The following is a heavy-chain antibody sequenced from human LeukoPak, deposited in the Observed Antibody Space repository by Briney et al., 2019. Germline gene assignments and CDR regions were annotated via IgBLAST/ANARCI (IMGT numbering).Heavy chain of an antibody. CDR1: GDSVSSNSAT. V-gene: IGHV6-1*01. CDR3: ARATSGVFDY. J-gene: IGHJ4*02. D-gene: IGHD2-8*01. Sequence: SQTLSLTCDISGDSVSSNSATWNWIRQSPSRGLEWLGTTYYRSKWNNDYEVSVKSRITISPDTSKNQFSLQLNSVTPEDTALYYCARATSGVFDYWGQGTLVPVSS. CDR2: TYYRSKWNN.